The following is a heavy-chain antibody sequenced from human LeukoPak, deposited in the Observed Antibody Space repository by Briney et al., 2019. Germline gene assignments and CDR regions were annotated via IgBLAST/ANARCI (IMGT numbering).Heavy chain of an antibody. CDR1: DYSIRSGGYS. J-gene: IGHJ4*02. CDR2: IYNSGST. CDR3: ARVHRRGFGEIFIDY. D-gene: IGHD3-10*01. V-gene: IGHV4-30-2*01. Sequence: SETLSLTCAVSDYSIRSGGYSWNWIRQPPGKGLEWIGYIYNSGSTNYNPSLKSRVIISVDMSKNQFSLKLTSVTAADTAIYYCARVHRRGFGEIFIDYWGQGTLVTVSS.